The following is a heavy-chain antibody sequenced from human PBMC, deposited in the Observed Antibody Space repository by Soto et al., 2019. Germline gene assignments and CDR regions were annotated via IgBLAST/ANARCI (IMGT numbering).Heavy chain of an antibody. CDR1: GGSIGTYY. CDR2: IYYRGNT. CDR3: ARHPVYYDILTAYTKYYFDS. V-gene: IGHV4-59*08. Sequence: SETLSLTCTVSGGSIGTYYWSWIRQPPGKGLEWIGYIYYRGNTDYNPSLKSRVTISLDTPKNQFSLKLSSVTAADTAVYYCARHPVYYDILTAYTKYYFDSWGKGILVTVS. J-gene: IGHJ4*02. D-gene: IGHD3-9*01.